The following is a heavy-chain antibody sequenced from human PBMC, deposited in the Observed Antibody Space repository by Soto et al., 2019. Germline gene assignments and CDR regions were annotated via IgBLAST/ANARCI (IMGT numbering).Heavy chain of an antibody. CDR3: ARQIYDSDTGPNFQYYFDS. Sequence: PVESLTISCKGSGYSSAGYWITGVRQKPGKGLEWMGRIDPSDSQTYYSPSFRGHVTISVTKSITTAFLQWSSLRASETAMYYCARQIYDSDTGPNFQYYFDSWGQGTPVTVSS. D-gene: IGHD3-22*01. J-gene: IGHJ4*02. CDR2: IDPSDSQT. V-gene: IGHV5-10-1*01. CDR1: GYSSAGYW.